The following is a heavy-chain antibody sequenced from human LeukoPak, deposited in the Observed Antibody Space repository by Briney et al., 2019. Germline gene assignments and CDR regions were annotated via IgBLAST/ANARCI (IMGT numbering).Heavy chain of an antibody. J-gene: IGHJ4*02. D-gene: IGHD5-18*01. Sequence: SETLSLTCTVSGASISSTTHYWGWICQPPGKGLEWIGSIFYSGSTYYHPSLTSRLPLSVDASKNQFSLKLSSVTAADTAVYYCARRVDTAVVCFIAPVSPFDCGGQGTLVTVSA. CDR1: GASISSTTHY. V-gene: IGHV4-39*07. CDR3: ARRVDTAVVCFIAPVSPFDC. CDR2: IFYSGST.